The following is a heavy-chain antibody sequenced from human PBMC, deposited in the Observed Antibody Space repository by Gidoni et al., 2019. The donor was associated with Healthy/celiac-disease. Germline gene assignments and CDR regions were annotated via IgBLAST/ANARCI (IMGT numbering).Heavy chain of an antibody. D-gene: IGHD3-10*01. J-gene: IGHJ6*02. CDR3: ARDSTLLWFGEYYYYGIDV. CDR2: IYYSGST. CDR1: GGSISSGDYS. V-gene: IGHV4-30-4*01. Sequence: QVQLQESGPGLVKPSQTLSLTCTVSGGSISSGDYSWSWIRQPPGKGLEWIGYIYYSGSTYYNPSLKSRVTISVDTSKNQFSLKLSSVTAADTAVYYCARDSTLLWFGEYYYYGIDVWGQGTTVTVSS.